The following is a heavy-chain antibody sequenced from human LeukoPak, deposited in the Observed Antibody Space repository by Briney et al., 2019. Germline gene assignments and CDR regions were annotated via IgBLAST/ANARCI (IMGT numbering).Heavy chain of an antibody. J-gene: IGHJ6*02. D-gene: IGHD2-21*02. CDR1: GYSFTNYW. V-gene: IGHV5-51*01. CDR3: ARQYCGGDCYSGVGYYYGMDV. Sequence: GESLKISCKGSGYSFTNYWIGWVRQMPGKGLEWMGIIYPGDSDTRYSPSFQGHVTISADKSINTAYLQWSSLKASDTAMYYCARQYCGGDCYSGVGYYYGMDVWGQGTTVTVSS. CDR2: IYPGDSDT.